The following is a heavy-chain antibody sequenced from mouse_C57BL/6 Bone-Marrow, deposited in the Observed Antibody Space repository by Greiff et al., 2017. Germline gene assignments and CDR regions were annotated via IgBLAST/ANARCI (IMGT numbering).Heavy chain of an antibody. V-gene: IGHV1-64*01. D-gene: IGHD1-1*01. CDR1: GFTFTSYW. CDR3: ARATVEADYYAMDY. Sequence: QVQLQQPGAELVKPGASVKLSCKASGFTFTSYWMHWVKQRPGQGLEWIGLIHPNSGSTYYNETFQSKATLTVDKSTSTAYMQLSSLTSEDSAVYYCARATVEADYYAMDYWGQGTSVTVSS. J-gene: IGHJ4*01. CDR2: IHPNSGST.